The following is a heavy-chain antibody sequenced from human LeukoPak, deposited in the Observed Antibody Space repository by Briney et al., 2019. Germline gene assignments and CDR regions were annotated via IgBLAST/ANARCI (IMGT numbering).Heavy chain of an antibody. CDR2: IYWNDDK. CDR1: GFSLSSGVVG. CDR3: THTVDYGGNPNDY. J-gene: IGHJ4*02. Sequence: SGPTLVKPTQTLTLTCTFSGFSLSSGVVGVGWIRQPPGKALEWLALIYWNDDKRYSPSLKNRLTITKDTSENQVVLTLTNMESVDTATYYCTHTVDYGGNPNDYWGQGTLVTVSS. V-gene: IGHV2-5*01. D-gene: IGHD4-23*01.